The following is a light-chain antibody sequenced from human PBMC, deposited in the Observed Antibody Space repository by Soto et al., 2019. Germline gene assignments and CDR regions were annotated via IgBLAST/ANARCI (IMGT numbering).Light chain of an antibody. CDR2: AAS. J-gene: IGKJ2*01. CDR1: QSISSY. CDR3: QQSYSTPYT. V-gene: IGKV1-39*01. Sequence: DIQMTQSPSSLSASVGDRVTITCRASQSISSYLNWYQQKPGKAPKLLIYAASSLQSGVPSRFSGSGSGRDFTLTISSLQPEDFATYYGQQSYSTPYTFGQGTKLEIK.